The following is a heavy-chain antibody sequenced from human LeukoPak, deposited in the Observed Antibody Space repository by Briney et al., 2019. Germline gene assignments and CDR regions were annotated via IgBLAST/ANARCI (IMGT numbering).Heavy chain of an antibody. CDR1: GGSFSGYY. CDR3: ARAVAGNWFGP. D-gene: IGHD6-19*01. CDR2: INHSGST. J-gene: IGHJ5*02. V-gene: IGHV4-34*01. Sequence: PSETLSLTCAAYGGSFSGYYWSWIRQPPGKGLEWIGEINHSGSTNYNPSLKSRVTISVDTSKNQFSLKLSSVTAADTAVYYCARAVAGNWFGPWGQGTLVTVSS.